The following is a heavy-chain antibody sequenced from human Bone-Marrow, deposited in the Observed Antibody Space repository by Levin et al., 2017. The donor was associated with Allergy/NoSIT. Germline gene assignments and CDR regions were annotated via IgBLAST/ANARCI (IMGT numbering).Heavy chain of an antibody. CDR2: IYRNGNT. J-gene: IGHJ4*02. CDR1: GGSTTSGDSY. D-gene: IGHD3-22*01. Sequence: LRLSCTVSGGSTTSGDSYWSWIRQPPGKGLEWIGYIYRNGNTFYNPSLASRLSLSIDASENQFSLQLTSVTATDTAVDYCARGINRQLWLGSYFFDIWGQGTLVTVSS. CDR3: ARGINRQLWLGSYFFDI. V-gene: IGHV4-30-4*01.